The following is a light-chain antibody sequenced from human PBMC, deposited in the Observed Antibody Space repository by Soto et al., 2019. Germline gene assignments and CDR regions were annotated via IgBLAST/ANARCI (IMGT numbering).Light chain of an antibody. CDR2: GAT. CDR1: QSVSSTY. J-gene: IGKJ4*01. V-gene: IGKV3-20*01. Sequence: EIVLTQSPGTLSLSPGERATLSCRASQSVSSTYLAWYHQKPGQAPRLLIYGATSRATGNPDRFSGSGSGIDFTLTISRLEPEDFAAYYCQQYGSSPLTFGGGTKVEIK. CDR3: QQYGSSPLT.